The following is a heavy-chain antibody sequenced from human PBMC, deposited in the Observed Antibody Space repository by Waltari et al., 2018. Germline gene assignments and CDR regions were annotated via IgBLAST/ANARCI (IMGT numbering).Heavy chain of an antibody. V-gene: IGHV1-69*04. Sequence: QVQLVQSGAEVKKPGSSVKVSCKASGGTFSSYAISWVRQAPGQGLEWMGGISPILGIANYARKFPGRVTITADESTSTAYMELSSLRSEDTAVYYCARDGKDDSSGYWGQGTLVTVSS. CDR1: GGTFSSYA. J-gene: IGHJ4*02. CDR3: ARDGKDDSSGY. D-gene: IGHD6-19*01. CDR2: ISPILGIA.